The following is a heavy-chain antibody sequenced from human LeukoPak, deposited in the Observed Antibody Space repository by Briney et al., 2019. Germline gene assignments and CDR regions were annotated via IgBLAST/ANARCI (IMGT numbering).Heavy chain of an antibody. J-gene: IGHJ5*02. CDR2: IYTSGST. CDR1: GGSISSGSYY. V-gene: IGHV4-61*02. D-gene: IGHD3-10*01. Sequence: SGTLSLTCTVSGGSISSGSYYWSWIRQPAGKGLEWIGRIYTSGSTNYNPSLKSRATISVDTTKNQFSLKLRSVTAADTAVYYRARGGPVWFGESPLNLFDRWGEGGLVSVSS. CDR3: ARGGPVWFGESPLNLFDR.